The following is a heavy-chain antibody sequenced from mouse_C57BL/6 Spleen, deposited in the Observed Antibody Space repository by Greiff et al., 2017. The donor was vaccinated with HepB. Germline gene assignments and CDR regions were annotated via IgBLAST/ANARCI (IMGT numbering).Heavy chain of an antibody. CDR3: ARNYYGSGSYAMDY. J-gene: IGHJ4*01. V-gene: IGHV2-6*02. CDR2: IWSDGST. Sequence: VQRVESGPGLVAPSQSLSITCTVSGFSLTSYGVHWVRQPPGKGLEWLVVIWSDGSTTYNSALKSRLSISKDNSKSQVFLKMNSLQTDDTAMYYCARNYYGSGSYAMDYWGQGTSVTVSS. CDR1: GFSLTSYG. D-gene: IGHD1-1*01.